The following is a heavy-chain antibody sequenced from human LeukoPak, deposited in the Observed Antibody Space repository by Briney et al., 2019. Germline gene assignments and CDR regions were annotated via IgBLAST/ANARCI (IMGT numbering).Heavy chain of an antibody. CDR1: GFTFGNAW. V-gene: IGHV3-73*01. Sequence: PGGSLRLSCAASGFTFGNAWMNWVRQAPGKGLEWVGRIRSTANGYATAYAASVKGRFTISRDDSKNTAYLQMDSLKTEDTAVYYCTGNYYGSGSYADFDYWGQGTLVTVSS. CDR3: TGNYYGSGSYADFDY. CDR2: IRSTANGYAT. D-gene: IGHD3-10*01. J-gene: IGHJ4*02.